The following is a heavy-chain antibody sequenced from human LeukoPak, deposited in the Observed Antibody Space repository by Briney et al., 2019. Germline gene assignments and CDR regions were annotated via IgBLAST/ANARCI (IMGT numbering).Heavy chain of an antibody. D-gene: IGHD1-1*01. J-gene: IGHJ4*02. CDR2: IYYSGST. CDR3: ARTDWNDGGGYFDY. V-gene: IGHV4-59*01. Sequence: SETPSLTCTVSGGSISSYYWSWIRQPPGKGLEWIGYIYYSGSTNYNPSLKSRVTISVATSKNQFSLKLSSVTAADTAVYYCARTDWNDGGGYFDYWGQGTLVTVSS. CDR1: GGSISSYY.